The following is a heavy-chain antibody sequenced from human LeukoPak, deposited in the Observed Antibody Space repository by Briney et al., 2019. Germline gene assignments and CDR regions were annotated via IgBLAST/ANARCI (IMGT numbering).Heavy chain of an antibody. CDR3: ARGYTAMVPYDY. Sequence: ASVKVSCKASGYTFTGYYMHWVRQAPGQGLEWMGWINPNSGGTNYAQKFQGRVTMTRDASISTAYMELSRLRSDDTAVYYCARGYTAMVPYDYWGQGTLVTVSS. CDR2: INPNSGGT. D-gene: IGHD5-18*01. V-gene: IGHV1-2*02. J-gene: IGHJ4*02. CDR1: GYTFTGYY.